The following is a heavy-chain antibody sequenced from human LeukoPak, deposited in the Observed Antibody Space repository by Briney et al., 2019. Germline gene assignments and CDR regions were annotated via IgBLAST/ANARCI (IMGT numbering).Heavy chain of an antibody. CDR1: GGSISSHY. V-gene: IGHV4-59*11. Sequence: SETLSLTCTVSGGSISSHYWSWIRQPPGKGLEWIGYIYYSGSTNYNPSLKSRVTISVDTSKNQFSLELSSVTAADTAVYYCASAVYGDYVDYWGQGTLVTVSS. CDR2: IYYSGST. CDR3: ASAVYGDYVDY. D-gene: IGHD4-17*01. J-gene: IGHJ4*02.